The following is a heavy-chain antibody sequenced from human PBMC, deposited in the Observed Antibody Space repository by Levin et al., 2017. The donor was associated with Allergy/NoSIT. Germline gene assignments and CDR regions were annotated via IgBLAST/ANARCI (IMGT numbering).Heavy chain of an antibody. J-gene: IGHJ6*02. CDR3: ARCATAGAGPYYHYYDGMDV. CDR2: IYYSGST. Sequence: HSQTLSLTCTVSGGSISSYYWSWIRQPPGKGLEWIGYIYYSGSTNYNPSLKSRVTISVDTSKNQFSLKLSSVTAADTAVYYCARCATAGAGPYYHYYDGMDVWGQGTTVTVSS. V-gene: IGHV4-59*01. CDR1: GGSISSYY. D-gene: IGHD1-26*01.